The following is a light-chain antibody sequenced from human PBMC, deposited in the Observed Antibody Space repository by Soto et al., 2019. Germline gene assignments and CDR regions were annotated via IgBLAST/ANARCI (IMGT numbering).Light chain of an antibody. Sequence: DMEMTQSPDSLAVSLGERATINCKSSQSVLYSSNNKNYLAWYQQKPGQPPKLLIYWASTRESGVPDRFSGSGSGTDFTLTISSLQAEDVAVYYCQQYYSTPLTFGGGTKVDI. J-gene: IGKJ4*01. CDR2: WAS. V-gene: IGKV4-1*01. CDR1: QSVLYSSNNKNY. CDR3: QQYYSTPLT.